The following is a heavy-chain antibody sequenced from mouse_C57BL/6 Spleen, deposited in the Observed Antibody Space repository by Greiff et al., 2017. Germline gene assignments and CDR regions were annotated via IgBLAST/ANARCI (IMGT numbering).Heavy chain of an antibody. D-gene: IGHD2-12*01. V-gene: IGHV1-52*01. CDR2: IDPSDSET. J-gene: IGHJ2*01. CDR3: ARGKLRREYYFDY. Sequence: QQPGAELVRPGSSVKLSCKASGYTFTSYWMHWVKQRPIQGLEWIGNIDPSDSETHYNQKFKDKATLTVDKSSSTAYMQLSSLTSEDSAVYYCARGKLRREYYFDYWGQGTTLTVSS. CDR1: GYTFTSYW.